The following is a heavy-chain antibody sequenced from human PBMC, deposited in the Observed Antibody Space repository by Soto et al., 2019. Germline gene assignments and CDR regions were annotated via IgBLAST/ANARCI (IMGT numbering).Heavy chain of an antibody. Sequence: QVQLVQSGAEVKKPGSSVKVSCKASGGTFSSYAISWVRQAPGQGLEWMGGIIPIFGTANYAQKFQGRVTITADESTSTAYMEPSSLRSEDTAVYYCARVLWFGELSESGGWFDPWGQGTLVTVSS. V-gene: IGHV1-69*01. D-gene: IGHD3-10*01. J-gene: IGHJ5*02. CDR3: ARVLWFGELSESGGWFDP. CDR1: GGTFSSYA. CDR2: IIPIFGTA.